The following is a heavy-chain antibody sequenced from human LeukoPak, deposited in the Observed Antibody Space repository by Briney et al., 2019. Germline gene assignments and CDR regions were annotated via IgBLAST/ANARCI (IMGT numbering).Heavy chain of an antibody. CDR3: AKGLRGIYDY. V-gene: IGHV3-23*01. D-gene: IGHD1-26*01. Sequence: PGGSLRLSCAASGFTFNSYAMSWGRQPPEKGLEWVSSITDNGINTYYADSVKGRFTISRDNSKNTLYLQMNSLRAEDTAVYYCAKGLRGIYDYCGEGTLVTVSS. J-gene: IGHJ4*02. CDR2: ITDNGINT. CDR1: GFTFNSYA.